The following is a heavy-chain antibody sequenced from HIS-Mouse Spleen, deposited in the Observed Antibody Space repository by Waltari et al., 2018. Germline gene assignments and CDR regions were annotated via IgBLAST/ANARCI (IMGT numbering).Heavy chain of an antibody. J-gene: IGHJ4*02. CDR1: GFTFSSYA. V-gene: IGHV3-23*01. Sequence: EVQLLESGGGLVQPGGSLRLSCAASGFTFSSYAMSWVRQSPGKGLGWVSAIGGCGGSTYSSGSVKGRFTISRDNSKNTLYLQMNSLRAEDTAVYYCAKGGVVVVAATPFDYWGQGTLVTVSS. CDR3: AKGGVVVVAATPFDY. CDR2: IGGCGGST. D-gene: IGHD2-15*01.